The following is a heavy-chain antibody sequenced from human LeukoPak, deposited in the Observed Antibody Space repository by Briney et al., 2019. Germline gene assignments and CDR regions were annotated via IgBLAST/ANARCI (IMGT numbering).Heavy chain of an antibody. CDR2: IGGRGRTI. CDR3: ARDLKVAQDAFDI. V-gene: IGHV3-11*01. D-gene: IGHD2-15*01. J-gene: IGHJ3*02. Sequence: GSLRLSCAASGFTFSDYYMSWIRQAPGKGLEWVSYIGGRGRTIYYADSVKGRFTISRDNAKNSLYLQMDSLRAEDTAVYYCARDLKVAQDAFDIWGQGTMVTVSS. CDR1: GFTFSDYY.